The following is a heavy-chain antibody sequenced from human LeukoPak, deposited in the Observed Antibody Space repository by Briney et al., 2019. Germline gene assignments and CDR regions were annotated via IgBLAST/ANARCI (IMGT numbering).Heavy chain of an antibody. CDR1: GGSISSGGYY. J-gene: IGHJ6*02. V-gene: IGHV4-31*03. Sequence: SETLSLTCTVSGGSISSGGYYWNWIRQHPGKGLEWIGYIYNSGRSHTKPSLKSRVTISGDTSKNQLSLKLRYVTAADTAVYYCARDPGYIYGMDVWGQGTTVTVSS. CDR2: IYNSGRS. CDR3: ARDPGYIYGMDV. D-gene: IGHD1-1*01.